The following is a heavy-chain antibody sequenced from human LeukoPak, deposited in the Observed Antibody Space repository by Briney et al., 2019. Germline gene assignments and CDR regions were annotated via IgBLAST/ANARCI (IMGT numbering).Heavy chain of an antibody. CDR3: ARDLHSGAYTFDY. Sequence: GGSLRLSCAASGFTFSTYSMNWVRQAPGKGLEWVSYISGSSSTIHYADSVKGRFTISRDSAKSSLYLQMNSLRDEDTAVYYCARDLHSGAYTFDYWGQGTLVTVSS. D-gene: IGHD1-26*01. CDR2: ISGSSSTI. CDR1: GFTFSTYS. J-gene: IGHJ4*02. V-gene: IGHV3-48*02.